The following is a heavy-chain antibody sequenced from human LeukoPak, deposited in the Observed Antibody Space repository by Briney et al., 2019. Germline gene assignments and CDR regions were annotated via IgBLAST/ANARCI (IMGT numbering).Heavy chain of an antibody. Sequence: SETLSLTCTVSGGSISSSSYYWGWIRQPPGKGLEWIGSIYYSGSTYYNQSLKSRVTISVDTSKNQFSLKLSSVTAADTAVYYCARERGKAFDYWGQGTLVTVSS. D-gene: IGHD3-10*01. CDR2: IYYSGST. J-gene: IGHJ4*02. CDR1: GGSISSSSYY. V-gene: IGHV4-39*07. CDR3: ARERGKAFDY.